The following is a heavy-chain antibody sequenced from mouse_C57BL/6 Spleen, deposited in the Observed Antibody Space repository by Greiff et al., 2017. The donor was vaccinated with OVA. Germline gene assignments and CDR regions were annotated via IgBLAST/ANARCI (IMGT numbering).Heavy chain of an antibody. J-gene: IGHJ4*01. CDR3: AEAYSSYADYAMDY. D-gene: IGHD1-1*01. CDR1: GYTFTDYN. CDR2: INPNNGGT. V-gene: IGHV1-22*01. Sequence: VQLKQSGPELVKPGASVKMSCKASGYTFTDYNMHWVKQSHGKSLEWIGYINPNNGGTSYNQKFKGKATLPVNKSSSTAYMELRSLTSEDSAVYYCAEAYSSYADYAMDYWGQGTSVTVSS.